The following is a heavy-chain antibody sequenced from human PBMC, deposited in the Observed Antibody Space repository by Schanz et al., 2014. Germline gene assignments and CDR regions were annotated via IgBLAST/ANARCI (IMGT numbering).Heavy chain of an antibody. CDR3: ELITLDRGGRNDY. D-gene: IGHD3-10*01. CDR1: GGSSSDCY. CDR2: INHSGGT. J-gene: IGHJ4*02. V-gene: IGHV4-34*01. Sequence: QVQLQQWGAGLLKASETLSLTCAVYGGSSSDCYWSWIRQPPGKGLEWIGEINHSGGTNYNPSLKSRVTMSVDTSKNQFSLILASVTAAGTAVYYCELITLDRGGRNDYWGQGTLVSVSS.